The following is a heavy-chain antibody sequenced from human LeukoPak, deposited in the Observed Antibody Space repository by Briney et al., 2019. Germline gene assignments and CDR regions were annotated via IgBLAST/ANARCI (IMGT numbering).Heavy chain of an antibody. D-gene: IGHD1-26*01. CDR2: INPNSGGT. CDR1: GYTFTGYY. Sequence: ASVKVSCKASGYTFTGYYMHWVRQAPGQGLEWMGWINPNSGGTNYAQKFQGGVTMTRDTSISTAYMELSRLRSDDTAVYYCASQTSGSYYEGWFDPWGQGTLVTVSS. V-gene: IGHV1-2*02. CDR3: ASQTSGSYYEGWFDP. J-gene: IGHJ5*02.